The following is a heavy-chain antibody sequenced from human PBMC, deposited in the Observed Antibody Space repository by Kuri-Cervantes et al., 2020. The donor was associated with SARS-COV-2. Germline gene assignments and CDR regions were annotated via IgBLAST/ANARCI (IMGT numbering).Heavy chain of an antibody. CDR1: GGSISSYY. V-gene: IGHV4-4*07. Sequence: SETLSLTCTVSGGSISSYYWSWIRQPPGKGLEWIGRIYTSGSTNYNPSLKSRVTMSVDTSKNQFSLKLSSVAAADTAVYYCARSFPTYYYDSSAHAGAFDIWGQGTMVTVSS. CDR2: IYTSGST. D-gene: IGHD3-22*01. J-gene: IGHJ3*02. CDR3: ARSFPTYYYDSSAHAGAFDI.